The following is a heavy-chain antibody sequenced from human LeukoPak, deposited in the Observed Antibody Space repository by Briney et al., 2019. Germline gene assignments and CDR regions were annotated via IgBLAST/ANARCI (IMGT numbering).Heavy chain of an antibody. CDR2: INLNSGGT. CDR1: GFTFTDYY. J-gene: IGHJ6*02. CDR3: ARDVGGLGV. Sequence: ASVKLSCKASGFTFTDYYIHWVRQAPGQGLEWMGWINLNSGGTHYPQQFQGRVTMTRDTSISTAYVDLSSLTSDDTAVYYCARDVGGLGVWGQGTTVTVSS. D-gene: IGHD1-26*01. V-gene: IGHV1-2*02.